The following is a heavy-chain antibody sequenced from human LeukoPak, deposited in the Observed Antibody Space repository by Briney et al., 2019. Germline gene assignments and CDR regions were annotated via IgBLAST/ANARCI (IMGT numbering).Heavy chain of an antibody. Sequence: ASVKVSCKASGYTFTGYYMHWVRQAPGQGLEWMGWINPNSGGTNYAQKFQGWVTMTRDTSISTAYMELSRLRSDDTAVYYCARLVRGVIGDNWFDPWGQGTLVTVSS. J-gene: IGHJ5*02. CDR2: INPNSGGT. V-gene: IGHV1-2*04. CDR3: ARLVRGVIGDNWFDP. D-gene: IGHD3-10*01. CDR1: GYTFTGYY.